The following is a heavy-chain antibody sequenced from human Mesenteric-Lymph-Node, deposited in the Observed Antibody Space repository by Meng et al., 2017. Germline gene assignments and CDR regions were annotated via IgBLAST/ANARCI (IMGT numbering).Heavy chain of an antibody. J-gene: IGHJ4*02. CDR3: AREEGPSSSWYVDY. D-gene: IGHD6-13*01. Sequence: VQLVQSGAEVKKPGASVKVSCTASGYTFTGYHMHWVRQAPGQGLEWMGRINPNSGGTNYAQKLQGRVTMTMDTSISTAYMELSRLRSDDTAVYYCAREEGPSSSWYVDYWGQGTLVTVSS. CDR2: INPNSGGT. V-gene: IGHV1-2*06. CDR1: GYTFTGYH.